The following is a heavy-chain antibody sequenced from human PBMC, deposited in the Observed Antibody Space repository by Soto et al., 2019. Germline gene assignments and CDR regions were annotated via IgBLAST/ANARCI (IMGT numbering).Heavy chain of an antibody. Sequence: GGSLRLSCAASGFTFSSYGMHWVRQAPGKGLEWVAVISYDGSNKYYADSVKGRFTISRDNSKNSLYLQMNSLRDEDTAVYYCARDSDTAMVLAFDYWGQGTLVTVSS. D-gene: IGHD5-18*01. J-gene: IGHJ4*02. CDR2: ISYDGSNK. CDR1: GFTFSSYG. V-gene: IGHV3-30*03. CDR3: ARDSDTAMVLAFDY.